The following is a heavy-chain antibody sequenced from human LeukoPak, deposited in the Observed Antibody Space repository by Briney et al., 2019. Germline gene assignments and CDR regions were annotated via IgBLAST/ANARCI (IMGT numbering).Heavy chain of an antibody. CDR3: AMGRGYSYGYFDY. D-gene: IGHD5-18*01. CDR2: INPNSGGT. J-gene: IGHJ4*02. Sequence: ASVKVSCKASGYTFTGYYMHWVRQAPGQGLEWMGWINPNSGGTNYAQKFQGRVTMTRDTSISTAYMELSRLRSDETAVYYCAMGRGYSYGYFDYWGQGTLVTVSS. CDR1: GYTFTGYY. V-gene: IGHV1-2*02.